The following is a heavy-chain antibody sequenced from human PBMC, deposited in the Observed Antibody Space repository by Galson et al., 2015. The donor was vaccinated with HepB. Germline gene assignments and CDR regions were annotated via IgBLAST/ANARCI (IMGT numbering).Heavy chain of an antibody. J-gene: IGHJ4*02. V-gene: IGHV3-33*01. Sequence: SLRLSCAASGFTFSSYGMHWVRQAPGKGLEWVAVIWYDGSNKYYADSVKGRFTISRDNSKNTLYLQMNSLRAEDTAVYYCAREMWPYSNYVPSTNFDYWGQGTLVTISS. D-gene: IGHD4-11*01. CDR2: IWYDGSNK. CDR3: AREMWPYSNYVPSTNFDY. CDR1: GFTFSSYG.